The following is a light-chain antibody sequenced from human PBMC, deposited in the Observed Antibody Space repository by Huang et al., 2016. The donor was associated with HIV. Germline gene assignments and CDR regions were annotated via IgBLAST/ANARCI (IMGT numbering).Light chain of an antibody. CDR3: QQYNDWPMYT. CDR2: GAS. V-gene: IGKV3-15*01. CDR1: QSVSTN. Sequence: LSCRASQSVSTNLAWYQQKPGQAPRLLIYGASTRATDIPARFSGSGSGTDFTLSISSLQSEDFAVYYCQQYNDWPMYTFGQGTKLEIK. J-gene: IGKJ2*01.